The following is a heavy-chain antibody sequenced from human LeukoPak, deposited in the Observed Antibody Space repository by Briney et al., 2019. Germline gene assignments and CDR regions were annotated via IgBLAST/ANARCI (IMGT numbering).Heavy chain of an antibody. V-gene: IGHV3-53*01. CDR1: GFTVSSNY. CDR3: ARVLWLLGAFDI. CDR2: IYSGGST. J-gene: IGHJ3*02. D-gene: IGHD2-21*02. Sequence: GASLRLSCAASGFTVSSNYMSWVRQAPGKGLEWVSVIYSGGSTYYADSVKGRFTISRDNSKNTLYLQMNSLRAEDTAVYYCARVLWLLGAFDIWGQGTMVTVSS.